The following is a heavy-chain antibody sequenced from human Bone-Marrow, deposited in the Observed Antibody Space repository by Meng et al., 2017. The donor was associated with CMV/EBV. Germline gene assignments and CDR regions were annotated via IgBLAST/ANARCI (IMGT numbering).Heavy chain of an antibody. V-gene: IGHV4-34*01. J-gene: IGHJ4*02. D-gene: IGHD1-26*01. Sequence: SETLSLTCAVYGGSFSGYYWRWIRQPPGKGLEWVGEINHSGSTNYNPSLKSRVTISVDTSKNQFSLKLSSVTAADTAVYYCASRLVGATYRVLYYWGQGTLVTVSS. CDR2: INHSGST. CDR1: GGSFSGYY. CDR3: ASRLVGATYRVLYY.